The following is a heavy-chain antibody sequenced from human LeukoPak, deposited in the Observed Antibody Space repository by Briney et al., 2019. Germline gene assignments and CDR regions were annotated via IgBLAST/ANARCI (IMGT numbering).Heavy chain of an antibody. Sequence: GGSLRLSCTASGFTFGDYAMSWFRQAPGKGLEWVGFIRSKAYGGTTEYAASVKGRFTISRDDSKSIAYLQMNSLKTEDTAVYYCTRDLSEFPSGSYSFDYWGQGTLVTVSS. V-gene: IGHV3-49*03. CDR3: TRDLSEFPSGSYSFDY. D-gene: IGHD1-26*01. CDR1: GFTFGDYA. CDR2: IRSKAYGGTT. J-gene: IGHJ4*02.